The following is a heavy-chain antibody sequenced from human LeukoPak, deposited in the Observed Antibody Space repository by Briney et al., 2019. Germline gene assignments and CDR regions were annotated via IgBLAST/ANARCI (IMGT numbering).Heavy chain of an antibody. D-gene: IGHD3-9*01. J-gene: IGHJ6*02. V-gene: IGHV3-33*01. CDR1: GFTFSTYG. Sequence: GGSLRLSCAASGFTFSTYGIQWVRQAPGKGLEWVAIIWNDGSKKYYADSVKGRFTISRDNSKNTLYLQMNSLRAEDTAVYYCARDTRYYDILTGLNRDDGMDVWGQGTTVTVSS. CDR3: ARDTRYYDILTGLNRDDGMDV. CDR2: IWNDGSKK.